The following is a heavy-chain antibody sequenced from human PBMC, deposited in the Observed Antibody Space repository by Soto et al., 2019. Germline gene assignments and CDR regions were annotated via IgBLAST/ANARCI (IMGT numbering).Heavy chain of an antibody. CDR2: ISSSSSYT. J-gene: IGHJ4*02. D-gene: IGHD3-10*01. V-gene: IGHV3-11*05. CDR3: AREIITMVRGVSYFDY. CDR1: GFTFSDYY. Sequence: PGGSLRLSCAASGFTFSDYYMSWIRQAPGKGLEWVSYISSSSSYTNYADSVKGRFTISRDNAKNSLYLQMNSLRAEDTAVYYCAREIITMVRGVSYFDYWGQGTLVTVSS.